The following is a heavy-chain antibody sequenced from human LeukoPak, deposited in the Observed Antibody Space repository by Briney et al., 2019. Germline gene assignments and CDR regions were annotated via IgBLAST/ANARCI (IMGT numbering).Heavy chain of an antibody. CDR3: AKGGSSSHNWFDP. CDR2: VRNDGSNE. J-gene: IGHJ5*02. V-gene: IGHV3-30*02. D-gene: IGHD6-13*01. Sequence: PVRSLRLSCAASGFTFSDYGMHSVRQAPGKGLGWVAFVRNDGSNEYYPDSVKGRFTISRDNSRNTLYLQMNSLRAEDTAVYYCAKGGSSSHNWFDPWGQGTLVTVSS. CDR1: GFTFSDYG.